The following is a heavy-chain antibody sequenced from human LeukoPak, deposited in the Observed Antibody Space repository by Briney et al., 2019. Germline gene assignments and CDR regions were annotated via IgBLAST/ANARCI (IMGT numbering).Heavy chain of an antibody. V-gene: IGHV3-21*04. Sequence: GGSLRLSCAASGFTFGGSTMNWVRQAPGKGLEWVSFISTSSSYIYYADSVRGRFTISRDNSKNTVYLQMNSLRADDTAVYYCARVYYGSGSLHYYYYYMDVWGKGTTVTISS. CDR1: GFTFGGST. CDR2: ISTSSSYI. D-gene: IGHD3-10*01. CDR3: ARVYYGSGSLHYYYYYMDV. J-gene: IGHJ6*03.